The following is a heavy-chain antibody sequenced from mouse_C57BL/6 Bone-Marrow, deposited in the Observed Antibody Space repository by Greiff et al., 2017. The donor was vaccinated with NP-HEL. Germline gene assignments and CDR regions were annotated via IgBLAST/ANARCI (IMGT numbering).Heavy chain of an antibody. Sequence: EVQLQESGPVLVKPGASVKMSCKASGYTFTDYYMNWVKQSHGKSLEWIGVINPYNGGTSYNQKFKGKATLTVDKSSSTAYMELNSLTSEDSAVYYCARGYGPWFAYWGQGTLVTVSA. CDR2: INPYNGGT. CDR1: GYTFTDYY. D-gene: IGHD2-10*02. CDR3: ARGYGPWFAY. J-gene: IGHJ3*01. V-gene: IGHV1-19*01.